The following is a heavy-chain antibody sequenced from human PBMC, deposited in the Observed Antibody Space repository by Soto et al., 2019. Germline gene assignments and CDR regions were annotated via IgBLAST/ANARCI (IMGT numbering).Heavy chain of an antibody. J-gene: IGHJ4*02. V-gene: IGHV3-21*01. Sequence: GGSLRLSCAASGFTFSSYSMNWVRQAPGKGLEWVSSISSSSSYIYYADSVKGRFTISRDNAKNSLYLQMNSLRAEDTAVYYCARDRAVAGTVDYWGQGTLVTVSS. CDR3: ARDRAVAGTVDY. D-gene: IGHD6-19*01. CDR2: ISSSSSYI. CDR1: GFTFSSYS.